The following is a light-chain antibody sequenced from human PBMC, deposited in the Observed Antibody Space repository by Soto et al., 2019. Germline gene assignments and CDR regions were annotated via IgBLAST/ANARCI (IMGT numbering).Light chain of an antibody. V-gene: IGLV1-44*01. CDR3: AAWDDSLNGVV. Sequence: QPVLTQPPSASGTPGQTXAXXXXXXXXXIGSHTVHWYQQLPGTAPRLLIYSNTQRPSGVPDRFSGSKSGTSASLAISGLQSEYEGDYYCAAWDDSLNGVVFGGGTKVTVL. CDR2: SNT. CDR1: XXXIGSHT. J-gene: IGLJ2*01.